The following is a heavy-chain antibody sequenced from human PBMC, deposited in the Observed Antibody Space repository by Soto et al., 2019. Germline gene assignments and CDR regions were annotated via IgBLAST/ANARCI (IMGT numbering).Heavy chain of an antibody. CDR3: ARGLYSNPHFDY. CDR1: GYTFAGYA. CDR2: INGGNGYT. V-gene: IGHV1-3*01. Sequence: QVQLVQSGAEVKKPGASVKVSCKASGYTFAGYAMHWVSQAPGQRLEWMGWINGGNGYTKYSQKFQGRITITRDTSASTAYMELSSLTSEDTAVYYCARGLYSNPHFDYWGQGTLVTVSS. D-gene: IGHD4-4*01. J-gene: IGHJ4*02.